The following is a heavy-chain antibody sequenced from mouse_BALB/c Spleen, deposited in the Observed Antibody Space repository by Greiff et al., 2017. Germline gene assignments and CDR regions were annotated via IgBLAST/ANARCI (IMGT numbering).Heavy chain of an antibody. CDR2: INPSNGRT. D-gene: IGHD2-4*01. CDR1: GYTFTSYW. CDR3: ARYDYEAWVAY. V-gene: IGHV1S81*02. J-gene: IGHJ3*01. Sequence: VQLQQPGAELVKPGASVKLSCKASGYTFTSYWMHWVKQRPGQGLEWIGEINPSNGRTNYNEKFKSKATLTVDKSSSTAYMQLSSLTSEDSAVYYCARYDYEAWVAYWGQGTLSLSLQ.